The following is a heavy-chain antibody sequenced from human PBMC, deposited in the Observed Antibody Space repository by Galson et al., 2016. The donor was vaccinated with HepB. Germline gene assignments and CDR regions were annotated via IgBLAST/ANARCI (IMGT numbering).Heavy chain of an antibody. CDR2: IYHSGDT. CDR1: GGSISSTTNW. Sequence: SETLSLTCTVSGGSISSTTNWWSWVRQSPDQGLEWIGEIYHSGDTNYNPSLKSRATISVDTSRNQFSLSLSSVTAADTAVYYCARDCTGGTCKFAGYDAFDIWGQGTTVTVSS. J-gene: IGHJ3*02. D-gene: IGHD2-8*02. CDR3: ARDCTGGTCKFAGYDAFDI. V-gene: IGHV4-4*02.